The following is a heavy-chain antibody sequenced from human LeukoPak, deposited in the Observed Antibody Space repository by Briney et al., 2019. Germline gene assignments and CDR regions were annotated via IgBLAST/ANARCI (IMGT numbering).Heavy chain of an antibody. CDR2: INHSGST. CDR3: ASTAIFGIIKTLDY. D-gene: IGHD3-3*01. V-gene: IGHV4-34*01. CDR1: GGSFSGYY. Sequence: SETLSLTCAVYGGSFSGYYWSWIRQPPGKGLEWIGEINHSGSTNYNPSLKSRVTISVDTSKNQFSLKLSSVTTADTAVYYCASTAIFGIIKTLDYSGQGTLVTVSS. J-gene: IGHJ4*02.